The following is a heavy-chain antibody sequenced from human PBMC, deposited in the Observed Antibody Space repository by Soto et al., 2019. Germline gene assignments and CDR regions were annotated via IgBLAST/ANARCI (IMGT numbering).Heavy chain of an antibody. CDR3: ARGRSISYYYGMDV. Sequence: SETLSLTCTVSGGSISSGGNYWSWIRQHPGKGLEWIGYIYYSGNTYYNPSLKSRVTISVDTSKNQFSLKLSSVTAADTAVYYCARGRSISYYYGMDVWGQGTTVTVYS. V-gene: IGHV4-31*03. CDR2: IYYSGNT. CDR1: GGSISSGGNY. J-gene: IGHJ6*02.